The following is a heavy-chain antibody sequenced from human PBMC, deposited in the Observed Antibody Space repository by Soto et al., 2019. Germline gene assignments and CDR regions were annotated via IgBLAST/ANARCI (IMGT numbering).Heavy chain of an antibody. J-gene: IGHJ4*02. D-gene: IGHD3-10*01. V-gene: IGHV3-74*01. CDR2: INGDGSFT. CDR3: ARVGGGSGNFDY. Sequence: PGGSLRLSCGASGFTFSNFWMHWVRQVPGEGLVWVSRINGDGSFTRFADSVKGRFTISRDNAKNTLYLQMNSLRVDDTAVYYCARVGGGSGNFDYWGQGTLVTVSS. CDR1: GFTFSNFW.